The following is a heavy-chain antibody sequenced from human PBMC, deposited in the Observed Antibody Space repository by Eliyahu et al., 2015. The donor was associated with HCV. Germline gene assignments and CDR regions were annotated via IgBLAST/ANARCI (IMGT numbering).Heavy chain of an antibody. CDR3: ARDQHRKYQLLSYGMDV. Sequence: EVQLVESGGGLVQPGGSLRLSCSXSGFTFSSYXMNWVRQAPGKGLEWVSYISSSSSTIYYADSVKGRFTISRDNAKNSLYLQMNSLRAEDTAVYYCARDQHRKYQLLSYGMDVWGQGTTVTVSS. J-gene: IGHJ6*02. D-gene: IGHD2-2*01. CDR2: ISSSSSTI. CDR1: GFTFSSYX. V-gene: IGHV3-48*01.